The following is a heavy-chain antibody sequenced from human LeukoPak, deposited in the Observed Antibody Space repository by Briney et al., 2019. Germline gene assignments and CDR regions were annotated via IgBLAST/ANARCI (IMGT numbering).Heavy chain of an antibody. Sequence: PGGSLRLSCAASGFTFDDYGMSWVRQAPGKGLEWVSGINWNGGSIGYADSVKGRFTISRDNAKNSLSLQMNSLRAEDTAVYYCARDVKGRWELLGSHDYWGQGALVTVSS. J-gene: IGHJ4*02. CDR1: GFTFDDYG. CDR2: INWNGGSI. D-gene: IGHD1-26*01. V-gene: IGHV3-20*04. CDR3: ARDVKGRWELLGSHDY.